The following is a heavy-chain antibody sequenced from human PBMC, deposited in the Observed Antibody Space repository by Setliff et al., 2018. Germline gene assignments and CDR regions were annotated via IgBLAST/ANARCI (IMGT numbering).Heavy chain of an antibody. Sequence: SETLSLTCTVYGGSFSDYYWGWVCQPPGKGLEWIGEINHSGSTNYIPSLKSRLTISVDTSKNQFSLKLSSVTAADTAMYYCRFWSGYYKNDYWGQGTLVTVSS. CDR2: INHSGST. D-gene: IGHD3-3*01. CDR1: GGSFSDYY. J-gene: IGHJ4*02. V-gene: IGHV4-34*01. CDR3: RFWSGYYKNDY.